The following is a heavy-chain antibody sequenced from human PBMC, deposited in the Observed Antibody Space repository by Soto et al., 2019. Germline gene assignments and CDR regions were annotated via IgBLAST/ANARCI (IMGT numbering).Heavy chain of an antibody. CDR2: VYSTGGT. J-gene: IGHJ6*02. Sequence: PSETLSLTCTVAGGSSSSSSYYWGWIRQPPGKGLEWIGRVYSTGGTAYNPALEGRVTISLDRSNNHVSLEMNSVTAADTAVYFCARDLSGTGLDIWGRGTRVTVSS. D-gene: IGHD1-26*01. V-gene: IGHV4-39*07. CDR1: GGSSSSSSYY. CDR3: ARDLSGTGLDI.